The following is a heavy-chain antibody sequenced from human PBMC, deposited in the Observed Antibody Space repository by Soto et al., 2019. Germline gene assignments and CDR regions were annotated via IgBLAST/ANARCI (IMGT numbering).Heavy chain of an antibody. Sequence: QVQLVESGGGVVQPGRSLRLSCAASGFTFSSYGMHWVRQAPGKGLEWVAVISYDGSNKYYADSVKGRFTISRDNSKNTLYLQMNSLRAEDTAVYYCAKDHTLYRYCSGGSCCLFDYWGQGTLVTVSS. CDR2: ISYDGSNK. CDR3: AKDHTLYRYCSGGSCCLFDY. CDR1: GFTFSSYG. J-gene: IGHJ4*02. D-gene: IGHD2-15*01. V-gene: IGHV3-30*18.